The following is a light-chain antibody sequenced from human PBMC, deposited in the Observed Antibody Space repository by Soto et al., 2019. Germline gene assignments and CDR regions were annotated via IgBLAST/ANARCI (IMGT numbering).Light chain of an antibody. Sequence: QSVLTQPPSASGTPGQRVTISCSGSSSNIGSNYVFWYEQLPGTAPKLLMYRNNQRPSGVPDRFSGSKSGTSASLAIRGLRSEDEADYYCASWDVSVSVGVFGGGTKVTVL. CDR2: RNN. CDR1: SSNIGSNY. V-gene: IGLV1-47*01. J-gene: IGLJ3*02. CDR3: ASWDVSVSVGV.